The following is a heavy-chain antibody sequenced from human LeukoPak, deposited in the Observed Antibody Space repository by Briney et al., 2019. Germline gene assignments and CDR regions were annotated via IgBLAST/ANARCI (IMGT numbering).Heavy chain of an antibody. CDR2: IYYSGST. V-gene: IGHV4-59*01. Sequence: SETLSLTYTVSGGSISSYYWSWIRQPPGKGLEWIGYIYYSGSTNYNPSLKSRVTISVDTSKNQFSLKLSSVTAADTAVYYCARDQLQLGWFDPWGQGTLVTVSS. D-gene: IGHD6-13*01. CDR1: GGSISSYY. J-gene: IGHJ5*02. CDR3: ARDQLQLGWFDP.